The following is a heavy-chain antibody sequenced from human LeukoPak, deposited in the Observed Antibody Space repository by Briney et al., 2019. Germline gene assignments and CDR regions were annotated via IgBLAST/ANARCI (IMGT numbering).Heavy chain of an antibody. CDR2: IRYDGSNK. CDR3: AKQLRGYCSGGSCYFDY. D-gene: IGHD2-15*01. J-gene: IGHJ4*02. CDR1: GFTFSSYG. Sequence: GGSLRLCCAASGFTFSSYGMHWVRQAPGKGLEWVAFIRYDGSNKYYADSVKGRFTISRDNSKNTLYLQMNSLRAEDTAVYYCAKQLRGYCSGGSCYFDYWGQGTLVTVSS. V-gene: IGHV3-30*02.